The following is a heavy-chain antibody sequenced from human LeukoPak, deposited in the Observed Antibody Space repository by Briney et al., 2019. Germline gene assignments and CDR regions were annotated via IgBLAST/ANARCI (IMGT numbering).Heavy chain of an antibody. CDR2: IYYSGST. V-gene: IGHV4-39*07. Sequence: SETLSLTCTVSGGSISSSSYYWGWIRQPPGKGLEWIGSIYYSGSTYYNPSLKSRVTISVDTSKNQFSLKLSSVTAADTAVYYCARDIVVVVAATDTPTNWFDPWGQGTLVTVSS. D-gene: IGHD2-15*01. J-gene: IGHJ5*02. CDR3: ARDIVVVVAATDTPTNWFDP. CDR1: GGSISSSSYY.